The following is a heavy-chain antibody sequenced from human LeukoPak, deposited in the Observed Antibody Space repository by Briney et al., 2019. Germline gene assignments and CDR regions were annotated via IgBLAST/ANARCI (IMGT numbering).Heavy chain of an antibody. CDR2: ISSSSSTI. CDR1: GFTFSSYS. D-gene: IGHD4-17*01. V-gene: IGHV3-48*01. CDR3: ARYGGLGH. J-gene: IGHJ5*02. Sequence: GGSLRLSCAASGFTFSSYSMNWVRQAPGKGLEWVSYISSSSSTIYYADSVKGRFTISRDNAKNSLYLQMNSLRAEDTAVYYCARYGGLGHWGREPWSPSPQ.